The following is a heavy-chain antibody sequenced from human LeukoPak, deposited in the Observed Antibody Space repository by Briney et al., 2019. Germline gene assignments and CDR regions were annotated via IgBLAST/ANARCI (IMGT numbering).Heavy chain of an antibody. CDR3: ARRTRELGYCSGGSCYHDAFDI. J-gene: IGHJ3*02. CDR1: GGSISSGSYY. CDR2: IYTSGST. D-gene: IGHD2-15*01. Sequence: SQTLSLTCTVSGGSISSGSYYWSWIRQPAGKGLGWIGRIYTSGSTNYNPSLKSRVTISVDTSKNQFSLKLSSVTAADTAVYYCARRTRELGYCSGGSCYHDAFDIWGQGTMVTVS. V-gene: IGHV4-61*02.